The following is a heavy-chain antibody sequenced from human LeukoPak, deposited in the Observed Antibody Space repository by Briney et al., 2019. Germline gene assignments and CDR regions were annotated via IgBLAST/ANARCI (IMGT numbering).Heavy chain of an antibody. D-gene: IGHD6-13*01. CDR1: EFTFTSYW. V-gene: IGHV3-7*01. Sequence: GGSLRLSCAASEFTFTSYWMSWVRQAPGKGLGWVANIKQDGSEKYYVDSVKGRFTISRDNAKNSLYLQMNSLRAEDTAVYYCAREQGSSWYNWFDPWGQGTLVTVSS. J-gene: IGHJ5*02. CDR3: AREQGSSWYNWFDP. CDR2: IKQDGSEK.